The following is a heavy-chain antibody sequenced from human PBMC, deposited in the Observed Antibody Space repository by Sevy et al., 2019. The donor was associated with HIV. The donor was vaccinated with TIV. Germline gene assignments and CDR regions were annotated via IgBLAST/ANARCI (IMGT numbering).Heavy chain of an antibody. CDR1: GGSISSHSYY. J-gene: IGHJ6*02. Sequence: SETLSLTCSVSGGSISSHSYYWTWIRQHPGKGLEWIGYIHYSGRTYYNPSLKSRVTISLDTSKNQFSLRLRSVTAADTAVYYCPRDHGYSNGWCPYYYYYGMDVWGPGTTVTVSS. V-gene: IGHV4-31*03. D-gene: IGHD6-19*01. CDR2: IHYSGRT. CDR3: PRDHGYSNGWCPYYYYYGMDV.